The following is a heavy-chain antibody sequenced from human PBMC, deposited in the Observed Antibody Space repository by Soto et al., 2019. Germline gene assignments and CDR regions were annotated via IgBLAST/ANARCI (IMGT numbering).Heavy chain of an antibody. CDR1: GFTFSSYE. D-gene: IGHD3-9*01. Sequence: HPGGSLRLSCAASGFTFSSYEMNWVRQAPGKGLEWVSYISSSGSTIYYADSVKGRFTISRDNAKNSLYLQMNSLRAEDTAVYYCARECPFGDILTDYDAFDIWGQGTMVTVSS. CDR2: ISSSGSTI. J-gene: IGHJ3*02. CDR3: ARECPFGDILTDYDAFDI. V-gene: IGHV3-48*03.